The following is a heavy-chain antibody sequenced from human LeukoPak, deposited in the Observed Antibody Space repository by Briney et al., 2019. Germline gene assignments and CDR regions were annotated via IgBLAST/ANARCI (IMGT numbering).Heavy chain of an antibody. Sequence: SETLSLTCTVSGGSISSSSYYWGWIRQPPGKGLEWIGSIYYSGSTYYNPSLKSRVTISVDTSKNQFSLKLSSVTAADTAVYYCARILGAAHDYWGQGTLVTVSS. D-gene: IGHD2-15*01. CDR1: GGSISSSSYY. V-gene: IGHV4-39*07. CDR3: ARILGAAHDY. CDR2: IYYSGST. J-gene: IGHJ4*02.